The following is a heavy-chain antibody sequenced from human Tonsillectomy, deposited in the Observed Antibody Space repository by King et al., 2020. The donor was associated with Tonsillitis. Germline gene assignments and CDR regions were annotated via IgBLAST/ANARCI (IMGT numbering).Heavy chain of an antibody. Sequence: VQLVESGGGLVQPGRSLRLSCAASGFIFDDYAMHWVRQAPGKGLEWVSGISWNSGSIAYVDSVKGRFTISRDNAKNSLYLQMNSLRAEDTALYYCAKDIGPNSVGSLGGSRMDVWGQGTTVTVSS. J-gene: IGHJ6*02. CDR2: ISWNSGSI. CDR3: AKDIGPNSVGSLGGSRMDV. V-gene: IGHV3-9*01. D-gene: IGHD2-2*03. CDR1: GFIFDDYA.